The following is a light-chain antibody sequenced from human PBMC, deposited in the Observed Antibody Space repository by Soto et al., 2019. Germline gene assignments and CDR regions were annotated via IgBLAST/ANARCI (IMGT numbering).Light chain of an antibody. Sequence: DIQMTQSPSTLSASVGARVTITCRASQSISGWLAWYQQKPGEAPNLLIYDVSSLENGVPSRFSGSGSGTKFTLTISNLQPDDAATYYCQQYNGLSWTFGQVTKVDIK. CDR3: QQYNGLSWT. J-gene: IGKJ1*01. V-gene: IGKV1-5*01. CDR2: DVS. CDR1: QSISGW.